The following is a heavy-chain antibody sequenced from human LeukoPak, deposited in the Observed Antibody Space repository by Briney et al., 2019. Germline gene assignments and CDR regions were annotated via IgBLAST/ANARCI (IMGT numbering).Heavy chain of an antibody. CDR2: MKQGGSEI. J-gene: IGHJ3*02. CDR1: RFTFSSYV. Sequence: SGGSLRLSCAASRFTFSSYVMSWVRQAPGKGLEWVANMKQGGSEIYYVDSVKGRFTSSRDNAKNSLYLQMNSLRAEETAVCYCARLGPQQNAAFDISGPGTPVTVSS. V-gene: IGHV3-7*01. D-gene: IGHD1/OR15-1a*01. CDR3: ARLGPQQNAAFDI.